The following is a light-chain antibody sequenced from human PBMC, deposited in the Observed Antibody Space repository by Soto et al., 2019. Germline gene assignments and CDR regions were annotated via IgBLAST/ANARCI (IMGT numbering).Light chain of an antibody. CDR3: SSYAGSNNLV. V-gene: IGLV2-8*01. Sequence: QSVLTQPPSASGSPGQSVTISCTGTSSDVGGYNFVSWYQQHPGIAPKLMIYEVSKRPSGVPDRFSASKSGNTASLTVSALQADEEADYYCSSYAGSNNLVFGGGTKVTVL. CDR1: SSDVGGYNF. CDR2: EVS. J-gene: IGLJ3*02.